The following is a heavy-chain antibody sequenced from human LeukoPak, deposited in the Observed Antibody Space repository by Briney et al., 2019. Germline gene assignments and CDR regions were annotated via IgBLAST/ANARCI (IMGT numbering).Heavy chain of an antibody. J-gene: IGHJ6*02. CDR3: VKVDGAAGPYYYYGMDV. CDR1: GFNFSSYA. Sequence: GGSLRLSCAASGFNFSSYAMSWVRQAPGKGLEWVSAISGSGGSTYYADSVKGRFTISRDNSKNTLYLQMNSLRAEDTAVYYCVKVDGAAGPYYYYGMDVWGQGTTVTVSS. CDR2: ISGSGGST. D-gene: IGHD6-13*01. V-gene: IGHV3-23*01.